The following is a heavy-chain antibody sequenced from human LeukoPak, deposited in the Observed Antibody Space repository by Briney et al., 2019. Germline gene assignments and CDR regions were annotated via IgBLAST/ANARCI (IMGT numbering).Heavy chain of an antibody. CDR1: GFTFSSYS. Sequence: GGSLRLSCAASGFTFSSYSMNWVRQAPGKGLEWVANIKQDGSVKYYVDSVKGRFTISRDNARNSQYLQMNSLRPEDTAVYYCARIGYSSSSFDYWGQGTLVTVSS. D-gene: IGHD6-6*01. V-gene: IGHV3-7*01. CDR2: IKQDGSVK. J-gene: IGHJ4*02. CDR3: ARIGYSSSSFDY.